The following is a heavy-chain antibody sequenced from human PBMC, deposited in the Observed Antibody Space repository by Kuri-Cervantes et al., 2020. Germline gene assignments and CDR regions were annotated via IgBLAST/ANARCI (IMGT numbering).Heavy chain of an antibody. CDR2: ISSSGSTI. Sequence: GGSLRLSCAASGFTFSDYYMSWIRQAPGKGLEWVSYISSSGSTIYYADSVKGRFTISGDNSKNTLYLQMNSLRAEDTAVYYCARVWFGELLPDYWGQGTLVTVSS. V-gene: IGHV3-11*04. CDR1: GFTFSDYY. D-gene: IGHD3-10*01. CDR3: ARVWFGELLPDY. J-gene: IGHJ4*02.